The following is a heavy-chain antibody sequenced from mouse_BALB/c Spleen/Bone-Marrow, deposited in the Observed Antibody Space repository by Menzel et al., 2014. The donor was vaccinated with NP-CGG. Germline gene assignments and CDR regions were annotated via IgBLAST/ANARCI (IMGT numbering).Heavy chain of an antibody. Sequence: EVKLMESGGGLVQPGGSRKLSCAASGFTFSSFGMHWVRQAPEKGLEWVAYINSGSSTIYYADTLKGRFTISRDNPKNTLFLQMTSLRSEDTAMYYCARSYGNSGFDYWGQGTTLTVSS. V-gene: IGHV5-17*02. D-gene: IGHD2-10*02. CDR3: ARSYGNSGFDY. J-gene: IGHJ2*01. CDR2: INSGSSTI. CDR1: GFTFSSFG.